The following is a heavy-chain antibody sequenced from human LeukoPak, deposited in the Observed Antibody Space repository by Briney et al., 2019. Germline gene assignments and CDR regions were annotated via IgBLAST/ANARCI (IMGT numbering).Heavy chain of an antibody. CDR1: GFTFSSYA. D-gene: IGHD5-18*01. CDR3: AKDSADTAMVPYFDY. V-gene: IGHV3-23*01. Sequence: GGSLRLSCAASGFTFSSYAMSWVRQAPGKGLEWVSAISGSGGSAYYADSVKGRFTISRDNSKNTLYLQMNSLRAEDTAVYYCAKDSADTAMVPYFDYWGQGTLVTVSS. J-gene: IGHJ4*02. CDR2: ISGSGGSA.